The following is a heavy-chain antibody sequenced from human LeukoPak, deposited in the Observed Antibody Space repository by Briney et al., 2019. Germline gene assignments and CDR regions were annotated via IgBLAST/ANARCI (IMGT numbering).Heavy chain of an antibody. D-gene: IGHD3-10*01. CDR3: ARQRLLWFGELNGMDV. Sequence: PSETLSLTCAVYGGSFSGYYWSWIRQPPGKGLEWIREINHSGSTNYNPSLKSRVTISVDTSKNQFSLKLSSVTAADTAVYYCARQRLLWFGELNGMDVWGKGTTVTVSS. CDR2: INHSGST. V-gene: IGHV4-34*01. CDR1: GGSFSGYY. J-gene: IGHJ6*04.